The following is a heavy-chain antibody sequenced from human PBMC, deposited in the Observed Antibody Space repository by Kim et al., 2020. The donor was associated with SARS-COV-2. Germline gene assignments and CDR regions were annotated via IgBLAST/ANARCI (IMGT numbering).Heavy chain of an antibody. CDR2: INHSGST. CDR3: AREPLRSLWFGSSNWFDP. D-gene: IGHD3-10*01. Sequence: SETLSLTCAVYGGSFSGYYWSWIRQPPGKGLEWIGEINHSGSTNYNPSLKSRVTISVDTSKNQFSLKLSSVTAADTAVYYCAREPLRSLWFGSSNWFDPWGQGTLVTVSS. J-gene: IGHJ5*02. CDR1: GGSFSGYY. V-gene: IGHV4-34*01.